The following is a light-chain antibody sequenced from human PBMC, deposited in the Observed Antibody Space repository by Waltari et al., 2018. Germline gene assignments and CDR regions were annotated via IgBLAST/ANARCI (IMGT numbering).Light chain of an antibody. Sequence: DIQMTQSPSSLSASVGDRVTITCRASQSISTYLNWYQQKPRGAPKLLISTASTLQSGVPPRFSGSGSGTDFTLTISGLQPDDFATYFCQQSFSPLTF. CDR2: TAS. CDR3: QQSFSPLT. CDR1: QSISTY. V-gene: IGKV1-39*01. J-gene: IGKJ3*01.